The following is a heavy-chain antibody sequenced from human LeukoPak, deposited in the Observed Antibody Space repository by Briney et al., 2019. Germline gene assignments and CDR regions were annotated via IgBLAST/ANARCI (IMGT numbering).Heavy chain of an antibody. Sequence: GGSLRLSCAASGFTFSSYGMHWVRQAPGKGLEWVAFIRYDGSNKYYADSVKGRFTISRDNSKNTLYLQMNSLRAEDTAVYYCAKDHYDSSGYYYAGYWGQGTLVTVSS. CDR1: GFTFSSYG. D-gene: IGHD3-22*01. CDR2: IRYDGSNK. CDR3: AKDHYDSSGYYYAGY. V-gene: IGHV3-30*02. J-gene: IGHJ4*02.